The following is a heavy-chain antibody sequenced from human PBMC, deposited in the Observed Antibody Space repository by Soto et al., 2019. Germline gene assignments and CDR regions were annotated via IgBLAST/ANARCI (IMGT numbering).Heavy chain of an antibody. D-gene: IGHD5-18*01. CDR3: ARPGAPTDTVVYDF. CDR2: IYPGDSET. Sequence: GESLKISCKASGYSFANYWIGWVCQKPGKGLEWMGVIYPGDSETTYSPSFEGQVIISDDRSRGTAFLEWSSLKASDTAMYYCARPGAPTDTVVYDFWGQGTQVTVSS. CDR1: GYSFANYW. J-gene: IGHJ4*02. V-gene: IGHV5-51*01.